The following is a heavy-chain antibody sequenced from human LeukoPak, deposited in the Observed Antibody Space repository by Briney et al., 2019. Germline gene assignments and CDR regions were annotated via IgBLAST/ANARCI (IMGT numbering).Heavy chain of an antibody. CDR1: GFTFSGYD. D-gene: IGHD5-24*01. CDR3: ARVSWLQFPGGIDV. J-gene: IGHJ6*02. V-gene: IGHV3-13*01. Sequence: AGGSLRLSCAASGFTFSGYDMHWVRQPTGKGLEWVSAIGTAGHTYYPDSVKGRFTISRENAKNSLYLQMNSLRAGDTAVYYCARVSWLQFPGGIDVWGQGTTVTVSS. CDR2: IGTAGHT.